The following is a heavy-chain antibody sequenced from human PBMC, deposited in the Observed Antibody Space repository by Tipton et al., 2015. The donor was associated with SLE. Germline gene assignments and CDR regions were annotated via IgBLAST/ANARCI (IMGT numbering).Heavy chain of an antibody. CDR1: GYSISSGGYY. CDR3: GRVVRGSLRFLEWLFFDY. V-gene: IGHV4-31*03. Sequence: TLSLTCSVSGYSISSGGYYWSWIRQHPGKGLEWIGYIYYSGSTYYNPSLKSRVTISVDTSKNQFSLKLSSVTAADTAVYYCGRVVRGSLRFLEWLFFDYWGQGTLVTVSS. J-gene: IGHJ4*02. D-gene: IGHD3-3*01. CDR2: IYYSGST.